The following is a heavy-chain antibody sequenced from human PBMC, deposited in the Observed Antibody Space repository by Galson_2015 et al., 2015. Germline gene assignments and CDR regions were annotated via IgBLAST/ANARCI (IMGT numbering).Heavy chain of an antibody. CDR2: INHGGST. CDR1: GGSFSGYS. Sequence: SETLSLTCAVYGGSFSGYSWSWIRQPPGKGLEWIGEINHGGSTNYNPSLKSRVNISADTSKRQFSLKLNSVTAADTAVYYCARANTIFGVVLKRLGTWYLDSWGQGTLVAVSS. CDR3: ARANTIFGVVLKRLGTWYLDS. V-gene: IGHV4-34*01. D-gene: IGHD3-3*01. J-gene: IGHJ4*02.